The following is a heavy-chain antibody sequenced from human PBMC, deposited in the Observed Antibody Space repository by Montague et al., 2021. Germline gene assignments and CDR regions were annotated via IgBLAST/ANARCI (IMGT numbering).Heavy chain of an antibody. D-gene: IGHD5-24*01. J-gene: IGHJ5*02. Sequence: CAISGDSVSSNDATGNGSRQTPSKGREGLRRTYYMSKWYNEYAISVKSRITVNPDTSKNQFSLLLNSVTPEGTAVYYCARGWQKRFDPWGQGTLVTVSS. V-gene: IGHV6-1*01. CDR2: TYYMSKWYN. CDR3: ARGWQKRFDP. CDR1: GDSVSSNDAT.